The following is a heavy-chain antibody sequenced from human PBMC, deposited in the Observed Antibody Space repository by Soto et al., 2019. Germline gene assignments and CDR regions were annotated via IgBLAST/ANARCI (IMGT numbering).Heavy chain of an antibody. D-gene: IGHD2-8*01. V-gene: IGHV1-2*02. CDR3: ASCTTGACFLYGMDV. CDR2: INPNSGGT. CDR1: GYTFTDHY. J-gene: IGHJ6*02. Sequence: ASVKVSCKTSGYTFTDHYMHWVRQAPGQGLEWMGWINPNSGGTNYAQKFQGRVTMTRDTSISTAYMELSRLRSDDTAMYYCASCTTGACFLYGMDVWGQGTTVTVSS.